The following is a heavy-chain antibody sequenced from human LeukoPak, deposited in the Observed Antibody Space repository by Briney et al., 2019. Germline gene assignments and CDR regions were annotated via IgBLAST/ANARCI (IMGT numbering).Heavy chain of an antibody. V-gene: IGHV1-8*01. CDR3: ATSTIFGVSAFDY. D-gene: IGHD3-3*01. J-gene: IGHJ4*02. CDR1: GYTFTSYD. Sequence: ASVKVSCKASGYTFTSYDINWVRQATGQGGEWMGWMNPNSGNTGYAQKFQGRVTMTRNTSISTAYMELSSLRSEDTAVYYCATSTIFGVSAFDYWGQGTLVTVSS. CDR2: MNPNSGNT.